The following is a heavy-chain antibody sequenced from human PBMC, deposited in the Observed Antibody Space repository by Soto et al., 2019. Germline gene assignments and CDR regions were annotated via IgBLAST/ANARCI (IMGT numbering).Heavy chain of an antibody. V-gene: IGHV3-30-3*01. CDR2: ISYDGSNK. J-gene: IGHJ6*02. CDR3: ARDGRYCSGGSCDVHYGMDV. D-gene: IGHD2-15*01. Sequence: QVQLVESGGGVVQPGRSLRLSCAASGFTFSSYAMHWVRQAPGKGLEWVAVISYDGSNKYYADSVKGRFTISRDNSKNTLYMQMNSLRAEDTAVYYCARDGRYCSGGSCDVHYGMDVWGQGTTVTVSS. CDR1: GFTFSSYA.